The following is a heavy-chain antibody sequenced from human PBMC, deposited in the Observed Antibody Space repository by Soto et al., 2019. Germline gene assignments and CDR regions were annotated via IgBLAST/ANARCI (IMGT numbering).Heavy chain of an antibody. CDR2: INHSGST. Sequence: SETLSLTCAVYGGSFSGYYWSWIRQPPGKELEWIGEINHSGSTNYNPSLKSRVTISVDTSKNQLSLKLSSVTAADTAVYYCARGGKSTTVTTDFDYWRHGTMVTVSS. CDR3: ARGGKSTTVTTDFDY. J-gene: IGHJ4*01. CDR1: GGSFSGYY. V-gene: IGHV4-34*01. D-gene: IGHD4-17*01.